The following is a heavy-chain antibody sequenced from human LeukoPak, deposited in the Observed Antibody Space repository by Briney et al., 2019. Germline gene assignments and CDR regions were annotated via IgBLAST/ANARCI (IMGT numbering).Heavy chain of an antibody. V-gene: IGHV3-11*01. J-gene: IGHJ3*02. CDR2: ISGSGSTT. Sequence: GGSLRLSCAASGFTFSNYYMGWSRHAPGGGLGWRSDISGSGSTTYYADSVKGRFTISRDNAKNSLDLQMNSLRAEDTAVYYCGRDFGLTGTKRSFDIWGQGTMVTVSS. D-gene: IGHD1-7*01. CDR1: GFTFSNYY. CDR3: GRDFGLTGTKRSFDI.